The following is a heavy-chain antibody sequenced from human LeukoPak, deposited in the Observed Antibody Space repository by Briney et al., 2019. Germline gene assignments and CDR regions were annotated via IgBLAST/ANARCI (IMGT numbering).Heavy chain of an antibody. Sequence: ASVKVSCKASGGTFSSYAISWVRQAPGQGLEWMGGIIPILGIANYAQKFQGRVTITADKSTSTAYMELSSLRSEDTAVYYCAVGYYYGSGSYGGYWGQGTLVTVSS. CDR3: AVGYYYGSGSYGGY. CDR1: GGTFSSYA. D-gene: IGHD3-10*01. J-gene: IGHJ4*02. CDR2: IIPILGIA. V-gene: IGHV1-69*10.